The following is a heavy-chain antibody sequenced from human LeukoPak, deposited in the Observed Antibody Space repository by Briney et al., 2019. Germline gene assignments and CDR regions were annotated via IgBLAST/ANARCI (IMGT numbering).Heavy chain of an antibody. V-gene: IGHV3-7*01. CDR2: IMQDGSEK. CDR1: GFTFSSYW. CDR3: ARTAAGIYYYGMDV. D-gene: IGHD6-13*01. J-gene: IGHJ6*02. Sequence: PGGSLRLSCAASGFTFSSYWMSWLRQAPGKGLEWVANIMQDGSEKYYVDCVKGRFTISRDNAKNSLYLQMNSLRAEDTAVYYCARTAAGIYYYGMDVWGQGTTVTVSS.